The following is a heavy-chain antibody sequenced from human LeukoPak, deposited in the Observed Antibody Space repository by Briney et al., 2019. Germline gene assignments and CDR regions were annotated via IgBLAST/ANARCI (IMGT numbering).Heavy chain of an antibody. CDR2: ISGSGGST. Sequence: PGGSLRLSCAASGFAFSSYAMTWVRQAPGKGLEWVSVISGSGGSTYYADSVKGRFTISRDNSKKTLYLQMNSLRTEDTAVYYCAKGGITVAGTSGYFQHWGQGTLVTVSS. V-gene: IGHV3-23*01. CDR1: GFAFSSYA. D-gene: IGHD6-19*01. CDR3: AKGGITVAGTSGYFQH. J-gene: IGHJ1*01.